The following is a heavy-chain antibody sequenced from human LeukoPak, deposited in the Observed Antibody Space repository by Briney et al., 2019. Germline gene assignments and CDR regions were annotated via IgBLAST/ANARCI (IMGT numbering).Heavy chain of an antibody. CDR2: INHSGST. Sequence: SETLSPTCAVSVGAFCGYYWTWIPQPPGKGLEWIGEINHSGSTNYNPSLKSRVTISVDTSKNQFSLKLSSVTAADTAVYYCARRVAITAAGTSGAFDIWGQGTMVTVSS. CDR1: VGAFCGYY. J-gene: IGHJ3*02. V-gene: IGHV4-34*01. D-gene: IGHD6-13*01. CDR3: ARRVAITAAGTSGAFDI.